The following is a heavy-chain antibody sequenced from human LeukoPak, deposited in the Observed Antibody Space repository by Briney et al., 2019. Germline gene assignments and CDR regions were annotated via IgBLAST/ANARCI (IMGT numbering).Heavy chain of an antibody. D-gene: IGHD2-2*01. CDR3: ARIPAST. Sequence: GGSLRLSCAASGFTVSSNYMSWVRQAPGKGLEWVSSISSSSSYIYYADSVKGRFTISRDNAKNSLYLQMNSLRAEDTAVYYCARIPASTWGQGTLVTVSS. J-gene: IGHJ5*02. CDR1: GFTVSSNY. CDR2: ISSSSSYI. V-gene: IGHV3-21*01.